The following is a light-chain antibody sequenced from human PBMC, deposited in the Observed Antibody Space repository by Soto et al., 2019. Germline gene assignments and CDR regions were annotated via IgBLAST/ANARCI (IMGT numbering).Light chain of an antibody. CDR2: KVS. CDR1: QSLVHSDGNTH. Sequence: DVVMTQSPLSLPVTLGQPASISCRSTQSLVHSDGNTHLNWFQQRPGQSPRRLICKVSNRESGVPDRFSGSASGTDFTLKISRVEAGDLGVYYCMQGTHWPYTFGQGTKLEIK. CDR3: MQGTHWPYT. V-gene: IGKV2-30*02. J-gene: IGKJ2*01.